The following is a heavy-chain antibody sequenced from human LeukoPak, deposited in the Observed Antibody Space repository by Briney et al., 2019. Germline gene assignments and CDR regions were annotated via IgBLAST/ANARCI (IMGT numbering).Heavy chain of an antibody. CDR2: IIGSSSII. J-gene: IGHJ4*02. V-gene: IGHV3-48*04. CDR3: ATSSGHLDY. CDR1: GFTFSTYS. Sequence: GGSLRLSCAASGFTFSTYSMNWARQAPGKGLEWVSYIIGSSSIIHYADSVKGRFTVSRDNARNTLHLQMNSLRAEDTAVYYCATSSGHLDYWGQGTLVTVSS. D-gene: IGHD5-12*01.